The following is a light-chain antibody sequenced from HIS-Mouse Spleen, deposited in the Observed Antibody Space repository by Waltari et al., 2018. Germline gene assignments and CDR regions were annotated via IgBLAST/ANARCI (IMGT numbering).Light chain of an antibody. J-gene: IGLJ2*01. CDR2: EVS. V-gene: IGLV2-14*01. Sequence: QSALTQPASVSGSPGQSITISCTGTSSDVGGYNYVSWYQQHPGKAPKPMIYEVSNRPSGGSNRFSGSKSGNTASLTISGLQAEDEADYYCSSYTSSSPYVVFGGGTKLTVL. CDR1: SSDVGGYNY. CDR3: SSYTSSSPYVV.